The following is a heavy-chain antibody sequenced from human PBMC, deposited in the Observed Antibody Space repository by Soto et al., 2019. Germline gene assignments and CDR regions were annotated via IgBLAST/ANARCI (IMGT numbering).Heavy chain of an antibody. J-gene: IGHJ4*02. CDR3: ARDYYGSGSLRSPFFY. CDR2: ISGHNGNT. CDR1: GYSFTNYG. V-gene: IGHV1-18*01. Sequence: ASVKVSCKASGYSFTNYGISWVRQAPGQGLEWMGWISGHNGNTNYAQRLQGRVTMTTDSSTSTAYMELRSLRSDDTAVYYCARDYYGSGSLRSPFFYWGQGXLVTVYS. D-gene: IGHD3-10*01.